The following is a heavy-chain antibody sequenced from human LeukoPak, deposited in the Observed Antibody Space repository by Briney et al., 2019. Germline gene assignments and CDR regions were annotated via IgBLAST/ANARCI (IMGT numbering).Heavy chain of an antibody. V-gene: IGHV3-23*01. J-gene: IGHJ4*02. D-gene: IGHD3-16*02. CDR1: GFTFSSYA. CDR3: AKPPQQDLAYDYVWGSYRYPYYFDY. Sequence: PGGSLRLSCAASGFTFSSYAMSWVRQAPGKGLEWVSAISGSGGSTYYADSVKGRFTISRDNSKNTLYLQMNSLRAEDTAVYYCAKPPQQDLAYDYVWGSYRYPYYFDYWGQGTQVT. CDR2: ISGSGGST.